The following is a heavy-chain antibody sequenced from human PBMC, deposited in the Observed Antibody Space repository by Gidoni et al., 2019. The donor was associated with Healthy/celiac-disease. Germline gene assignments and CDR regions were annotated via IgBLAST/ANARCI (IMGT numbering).Heavy chain of an antibody. CDR2: IYYSGST. CDR3: ARAHLRGVIINWFDP. D-gene: IGHD3-10*01. J-gene: IGHJ5*02. CDR1: GGSISSYY. V-gene: IGHV4-59*01. Sequence: QVQLQESGPGLVKPSETLSLTCTVSGGSISSYYWSWIRQPPGKGLEWIGYIYYSGSTNYNPSLKSRVTISVDTSKNQFSLKLSSVTAADTAVYYCARAHLRGVIINWFDPWGQGTLVTVSS.